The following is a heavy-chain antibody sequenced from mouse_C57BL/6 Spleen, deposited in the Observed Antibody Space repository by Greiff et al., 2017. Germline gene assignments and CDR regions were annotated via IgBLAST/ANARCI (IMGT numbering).Heavy chain of an antibody. J-gene: IGHJ4*01. V-gene: IGHV1-53*01. CDR2: INPSNGGT. CDR3: ARGGNYIPHYYAMDY. CDR1: GYTFTSYW. Sequence: VQLQQPGTELVKPGASVKLSCKASGYTFTSYWMHWVKQRPGQGLEWIGNINPSNGGTNYNEKFKSKATLTVDKPSSTAYMQLSSLTSEDSAVYYCARGGNYIPHYYAMDYWGQGTSVTVSS. D-gene: IGHD2-1*01.